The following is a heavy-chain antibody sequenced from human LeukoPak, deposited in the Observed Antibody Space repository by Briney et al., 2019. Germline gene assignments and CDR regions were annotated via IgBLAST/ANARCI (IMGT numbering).Heavy chain of an antibody. J-gene: IGHJ4*02. D-gene: IGHD2/OR15-2a*01. V-gene: IGHV3-43*02. Sequence: GGSLRLSCAASGFTFRDFSMHWVRQAPGKGLEWVSLVSGDGGVTHYADSVKGRFTISRDNSKNSLYLQISSLRVEDTAFYYCAKGNNSLSFNFDYWGQGTLVTVSS. CDR2: VSGDGGVT. CDR3: AKGNNSLSFNFDY. CDR1: GFTFRDFS.